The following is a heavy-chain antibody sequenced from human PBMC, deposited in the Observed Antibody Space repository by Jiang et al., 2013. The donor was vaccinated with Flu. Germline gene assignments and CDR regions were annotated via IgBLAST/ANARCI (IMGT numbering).Heavy chain of an antibody. D-gene: IGHD5-18*01. CDR2: GST. J-gene: IGHJ4*02. V-gene: IGHV4-59*01. Sequence: GSTDYNPSLKSRVTISVDTSKNQFSLKLTSVTAADTAVYYCASRMPVTPMVSVFGYWGQGTLVTVSS. CDR3: ASRMPVTPMVSVFGY.